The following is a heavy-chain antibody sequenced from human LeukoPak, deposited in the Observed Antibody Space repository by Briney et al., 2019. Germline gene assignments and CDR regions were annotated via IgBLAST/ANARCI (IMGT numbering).Heavy chain of an antibody. CDR3: AKDIVGGGDDY. V-gene: IGHV3-7*01. Sequence: GGSLRLSCAASGFTLSSYGMHWVRQAPGKGLEWVANIQEDGKKENYVDSVRGRFTISRDNAKNSIYLQMNSLRVEDTAVYYCAKDIVGGGDDYWGQGTLVIVSS. CDR1: GFTLSSYG. D-gene: IGHD2-21*02. J-gene: IGHJ4*02. CDR2: IQEDGKKE.